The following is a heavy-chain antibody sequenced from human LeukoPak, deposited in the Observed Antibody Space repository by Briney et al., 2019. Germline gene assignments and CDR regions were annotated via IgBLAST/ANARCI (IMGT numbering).Heavy chain of an antibody. Sequence: GGSLRLSCAASGFTFSSYSMNWVRQAPGKGLEWVSSISSSSSYIYYADSVKGRFTISRDNAKNSLYLQMNSLRVEDTAVYYCARGAGSSWYFYFDYWGQGTLVTVSS. V-gene: IGHV3-21*04. CDR1: GFTFSSYS. D-gene: IGHD6-13*01. CDR2: ISSSSSYI. CDR3: ARGAGSSWYFYFDY. J-gene: IGHJ4*02.